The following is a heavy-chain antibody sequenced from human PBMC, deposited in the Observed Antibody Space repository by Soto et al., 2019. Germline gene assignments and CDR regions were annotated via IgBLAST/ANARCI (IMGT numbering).Heavy chain of an antibody. J-gene: IGHJ5*02. V-gene: IGHV4-34*01. CDR3: VRGQGVEVIESEENWFDP. CDR2: INHSGST. Sequence: QVQLQQWGAGLLKPSETLSLTCAVYGGSFSAYSWTWIRQPPGKGLEWIGEINHSGSTNYNPSLKSRVTLSMDTAKNQFSLNLRAVTAADTAVYYCVRGQGVEVIESEENWFDPWGQGTPVTVSS. D-gene: IGHD2-2*01. CDR1: GGSFSAYS.